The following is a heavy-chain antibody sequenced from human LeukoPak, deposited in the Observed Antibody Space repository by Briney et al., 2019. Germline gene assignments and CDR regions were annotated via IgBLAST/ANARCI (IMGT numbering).Heavy chain of an antibody. CDR2: LSGSGGGT. J-gene: IGHJ6*02. CDR3: ARDDASGPYYYGMDV. CDR1: GITLSNYG. V-gene: IGHV3-23*01. Sequence: GGSLRLSCAVSGITLSNYGMSWVRQAPGKGLEWVAGLSGSGGGTNYADSVQGRFTISRDNPKNTLYLQMNSLRAEDTAVYYCARDDASGPYYYGMDVWGQGTTVTVSS. D-gene: IGHD5-12*01.